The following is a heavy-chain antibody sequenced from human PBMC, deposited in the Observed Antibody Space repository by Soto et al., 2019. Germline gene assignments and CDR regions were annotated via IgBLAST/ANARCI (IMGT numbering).Heavy chain of an antibody. J-gene: IGHJ4*02. CDR2: ISPYNGDT. CDR3: GRDGGEGYCGGGISYPPGY. D-gene: IGHD2-15*01. V-gene: IGHV1-18*01. Sequence: QVQLVQSGAEMKKSGASVKVSCKASGYTFTSHGISWVRQAPGQGLEWVGWISPYNGDTNYAQKVQDRVSMTTDTSGKTAYRERGGLSSEGGAVYYCGRDGGEGYCGGGISYPPGYGAQGPRVPFPS. CDR1: GYTFTSHG.